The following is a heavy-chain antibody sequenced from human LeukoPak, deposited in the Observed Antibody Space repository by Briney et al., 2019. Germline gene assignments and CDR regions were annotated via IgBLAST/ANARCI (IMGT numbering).Heavy chain of an antibody. CDR3: ARDDYNTLGYNFHH. Sequence: GTSLRLSCVASGFTFADHAMHWVRRAPGQGLEWVTGINWNNDGIVYAASVKGRLTVSRDNAKNTLYLQMNGLRPEDTAFYYCARDDYNTLGYNFHHWGQGTLVTVSS. J-gene: IGHJ1*01. CDR2: INWNNDGI. V-gene: IGHV3-9*01. CDR1: GFTFADHA. D-gene: IGHD1-1*01.